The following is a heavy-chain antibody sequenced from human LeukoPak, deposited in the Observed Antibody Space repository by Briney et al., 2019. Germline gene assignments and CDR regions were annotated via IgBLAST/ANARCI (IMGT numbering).Heavy chain of an antibody. CDR2: IYYSGST. CDR1: GGSISSYY. V-gene: IGHV4-59*01. J-gene: IGHJ4*02. Sequence: SETLSLTCTVSGGSISSYYWSWIRQPPGKGLEWIGYIYYSGSTNYNPSLKSRVTISVDTSKNQFSLKLSSVTAADTAVYYCARVGFLSGWYYFDYWGQGTLVTVSS. D-gene: IGHD6-19*01. CDR3: ARVGFLSGWYYFDY.